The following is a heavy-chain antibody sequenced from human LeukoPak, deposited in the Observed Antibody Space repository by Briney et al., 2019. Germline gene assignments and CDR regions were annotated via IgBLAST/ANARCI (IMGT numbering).Heavy chain of an antibody. V-gene: IGHV4-59*01. CDR3: ARDRGNSGYDQFDY. Sequence: KPSETLSLTCAVYGGSFSGYYWSWIRQPPGKGLEWIGYIYYSGSTNYNPSLKSRVTISVDTSKNQFSLKLSSVTAADTAVYYCARDRGNSGYDQFDYWGQGTLVTVSS. J-gene: IGHJ4*02. CDR1: GGSFSGYY. CDR2: IYYSGST. D-gene: IGHD5-12*01.